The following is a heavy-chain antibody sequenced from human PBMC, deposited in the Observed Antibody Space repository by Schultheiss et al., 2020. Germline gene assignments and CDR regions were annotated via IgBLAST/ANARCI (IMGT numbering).Heavy chain of an antibody. CDR2: ISGSGGST. Sequence: GGSLRLSCAASGFTFSSYAMSWVRQAPGKGLEWVSAISGSGGSTYYADSVKGRFTISRDNSKNTLYLQMNSLRAEDTAVCYCTTDTKRGYNYGYYYYYYMDVWGKGTTVTVSS. CDR1: GFTFSSYA. CDR3: TTDTKRGYNYGYYYYYYMDV. D-gene: IGHD5-18*01. V-gene: IGHV3-23*01. J-gene: IGHJ6*03.